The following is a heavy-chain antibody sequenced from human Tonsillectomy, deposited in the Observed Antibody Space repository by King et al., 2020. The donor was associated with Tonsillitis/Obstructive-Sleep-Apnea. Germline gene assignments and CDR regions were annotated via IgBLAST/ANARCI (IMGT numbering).Heavy chain of an antibody. J-gene: IGHJ4*02. CDR1: GLTFSNYA. V-gene: IGHV3-23*04. Sequence: VQLVESGGDLVQPGGSLRLSCAASGLTFSNYAMSWVRQAPGKGLEWVSAISGNGGSTYYADSVKGRFTISRDNSKNTLYLQMNSLRAEDTAVYYCANRNYYGSGSYFYYSDYWGQGTLVTVSS. CDR2: ISGNGGST. CDR3: ANRNYYGSGSYFYYSDY. D-gene: IGHD3-10*01.